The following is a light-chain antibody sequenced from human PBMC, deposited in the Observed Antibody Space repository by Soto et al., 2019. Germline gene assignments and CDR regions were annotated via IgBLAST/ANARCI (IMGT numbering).Light chain of an antibody. V-gene: IGKV3-15*01. Sequence: EVVLTQSPATLSLSPGERATLSCRASQAINRYLGWYQQKPGQAPRLLIHGASTRATGFPARFSGSGSGTDFTLTISSLQSEDFAVYYCQQYNNWPWTFGQGTKVDIK. CDR3: QQYNNWPWT. CDR1: QAINRY. CDR2: GAS. J-gene: IGKJ1*01.